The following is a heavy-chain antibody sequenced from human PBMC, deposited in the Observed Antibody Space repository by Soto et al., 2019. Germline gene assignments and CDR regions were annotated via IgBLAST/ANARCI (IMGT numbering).Heavy chain of an antibody. Sequence: ESGGGLVQPGGSLRLSCAASGFTFSTYAMNWVRQAPGKGLEWISAISASGDYTAYADSVKGRFTISRDNSVSALYLHMNSLRIDDTAVYYCAHPRGYGVFDAYDIWGQGTMVTVSS. J-gene: IGHJ3*02. CDR1: GFTFSTYA. D-gene: IGHD4-17*01. CDR3: AHPRGYGVFDAYDI. V-gene: IGHV3-23*01. CDR2: ISASGDYT.